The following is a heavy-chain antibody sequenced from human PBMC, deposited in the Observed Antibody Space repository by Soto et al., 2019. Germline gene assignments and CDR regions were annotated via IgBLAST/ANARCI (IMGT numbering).Heavy chain of an antibody. Sequence: QVQLVQSGAEVKKPGASVKVSCKASGYTFTNYGINWVRQAPGQGLEWLGWVSAYNGERRYAQRVQARVIMTTDTSTTTAYMEVRSLRSDATSVYYCSRGTSIPASGDYWRQGPLVTVSP. D-gene: IGHD6-6*01. CDR3: SRGTSIPASGDY. CDR2: VSAYNGER. V-gene: IGHV1-18*01. J-gene: IGHJ4*01. CDR1: GYTFTNYG.